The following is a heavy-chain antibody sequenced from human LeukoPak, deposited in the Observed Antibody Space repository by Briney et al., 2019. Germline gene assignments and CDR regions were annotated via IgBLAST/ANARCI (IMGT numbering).Heavy chain of an antibody. J-gene: IGHJ6*03. D-gene: IGHD2-15*01. CDR1: GYTFTSYA. V-gene: IGHV7-4-1*02. CDR3: ARGDIVVVVAASYYYYYYMDV. Sequence: GPVKVSCKASGYTFTSYAMNWVRQAPGQGLEWMGWINTNTGNPTYAQGFTGRFVFSLDTSVSTAYLQISSLKAEDTAVYYCARGDIVVVVAASYYYYYYMDVWGKGTTITVSS. CDR2: INTNTGNP.